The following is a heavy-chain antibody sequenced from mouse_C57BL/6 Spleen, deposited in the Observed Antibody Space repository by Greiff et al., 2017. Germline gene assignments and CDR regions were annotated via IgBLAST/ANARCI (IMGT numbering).Heavy chain of an antibody. CDR2: IWSGGST. J-gene: IGHJ3*01. CDR3: ASYYGSSLAWFAY. V-gene: IGHV2-2*01. D-gene: IGHD1-1*01. Sequence: VQLQESGPGLVQPSQSLSITCTVSGFSLTSYGVHWVRQSPGKGLEWLGVIWSGGSTGYNAAFISRLSISKDNSKSQVFFKMNSLQADDTAIYYCASYYGSSLAWFAYWGQGTLVTVSA. CDR1: GFSLTSYG.